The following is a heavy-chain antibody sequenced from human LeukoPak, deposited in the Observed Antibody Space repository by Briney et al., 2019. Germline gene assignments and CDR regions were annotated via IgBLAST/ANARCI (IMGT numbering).Heavy chain of an antibody. CDR2: INHSGST. V-gene: IGHV4-34*01. J-gene: IGHJ4*02. Sequence: SETLSLTCAVYGGSFSGYYWSWIRQPPGKGLEWIGEINHSGSTNYNPPLKSRVTISVDTSKNQFSLKLSSVTGADTAVYYCARARGTHWGQGTLVSVSS. D-gene: IGHD1-1*01. CDR1: GGSFSGYY. CDR3: ARARGTH.